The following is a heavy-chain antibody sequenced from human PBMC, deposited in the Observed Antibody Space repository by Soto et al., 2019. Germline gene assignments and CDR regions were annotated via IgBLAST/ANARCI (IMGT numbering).Heavy chain of an antibody. V-gene: IGHV5-51*01. D-gene: IGHD2-2*01. Sequence: PGESLKISCKGSGYSFTSYWIGWVRQMPGKGLEWMGIIYPGDSDTRYSPSFQGQVTISADKSISTAYLQWSSLKASDTAMYYCATYCSSTSCPNPYYYYYGMDVWGQGTTVTVSS. CDR1: GYSFTSYW. J-gene: IGHJ6*02. CDR3: ATYCSSTSCPNPYYYYYGMDV. CDR2: IYPGDSDT.